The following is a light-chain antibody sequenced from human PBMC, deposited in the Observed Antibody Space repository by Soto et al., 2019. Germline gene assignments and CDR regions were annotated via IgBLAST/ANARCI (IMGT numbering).Light chain of an antibody. J-gene: IGKJ4*01. CDR1: QSVSSY. Sequence: EIVLTQSPATLSLSPGERATLSCRASQSVSSYLAWYQQKPGQAPRLLIYDASNMATGIPARFSGSGSGTDFTLTISSLEPEDFAVYYCQQRSNWLTFGGGTNVEIK. V-gene: IGKV3-11*01. CDR3: QQRSNWLT. CDR2: DAS.